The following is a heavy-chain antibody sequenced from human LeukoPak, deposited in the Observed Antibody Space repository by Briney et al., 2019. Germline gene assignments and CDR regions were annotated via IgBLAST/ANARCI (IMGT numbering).Heavy chain of an antibody. J-gene: IGHJ1*01. Sequence: GGSLRLSCAASGFTVSSSYMSWVRQAPGEGLEWVSLIYSGGRTEYTDSVKGRFTIYTDNSKNTLYLQMNSLRAEDTAVYYCARVGCSGGSCYTQYFHHWGQGTLVTVSP. CDR2: IYSGGRT. CDR3: ARVGCSGGSCYTQYFHH. D-gene: IGHD2-15*01. CDR1: GFTVSSSY. V-gene: IGHV3-53*01.